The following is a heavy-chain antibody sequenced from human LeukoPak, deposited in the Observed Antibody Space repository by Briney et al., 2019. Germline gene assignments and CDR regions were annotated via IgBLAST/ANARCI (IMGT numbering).Heavy chain of an antibody. V-gene: IGHV4-39*07. Sequence: SETLSLTCTVSGGSISSSSYYWGWIRQPPGKGLEWIGSIYYSGSTYYNPSLKSRVTISVDTSKNQFSLKLSSVTAADTAVYYCAGSPIRGYSYGIDYWGQGTLVTVSS. D-gene: IGHD5-18*01. CDR2: IYYSGST. J-gene: IGHJ4*02. CDR3: AGSPIRGYSYGIDY. CDR1: GGSISSSSYY.